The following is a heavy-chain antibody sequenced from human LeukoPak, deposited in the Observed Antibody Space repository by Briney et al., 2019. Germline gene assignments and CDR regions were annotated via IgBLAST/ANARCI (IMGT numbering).Heavy chain of an antibody. CDR3: ARVGYCSSTSCYWYFDY. Sequence: GGSLRLSCAASGFTFSSYWMTWVRQAPGKGLEWVSSISSSSSYIYYADSVKGRFTISRDNAKNSLYLQMNSLRAEDTAVYYCARVGYCSSTSCYWYFDYWGQGTLVTVSS. CDR2: ISSSSSYI. CDR1: GFTFSSYW. V-gene: IGHV3-21*01. D-gene: IGHD2-2*01. J-gene: IGHJ4*02.